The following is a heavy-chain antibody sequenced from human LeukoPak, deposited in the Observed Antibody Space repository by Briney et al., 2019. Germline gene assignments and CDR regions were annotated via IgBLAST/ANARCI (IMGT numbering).Heavy chain of an antibody. CDR2: ISSSSSNI. Sequence: GGSLRLSCAASGFTFSSYSMNWVRQAPGKGLEWVSYISSSSSNIYYADSVKGRFTISRDNAKNSLYLQMNRLRAEDTAVYYCARDSRGATGTDYWGQGTLVTVSS. V-gene: IGHV3-48*01. J-gene: IGHJ4*02. CDR3: ARDSRGATGTDY. D-gene: IGHD1-26*01. CDR1: GFTFSSYS.